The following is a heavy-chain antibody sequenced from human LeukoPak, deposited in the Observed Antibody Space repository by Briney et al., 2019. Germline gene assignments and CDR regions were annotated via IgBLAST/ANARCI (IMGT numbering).Heavy chain of an antibody. J-gene: IGHJ5*02. CDR2: TYYRSKWYN. V-gene: IGHV6-1*01. D-gene: IGHD2-15*01. CDR1: GDIVSSNSAA. Sequence: LSRTLSLTCAISGDIVSSNSAAWNWIRQSPSRGLEWLGRTYYRSKWYNDYAVSVKSRITINPDTSKNQFSLQLNSVTPEDTAVYYCAREEDCSGGSCYLPFDPWGQGTLVTVSS. CDR3: AREEDCSGGSCYLPFDP.